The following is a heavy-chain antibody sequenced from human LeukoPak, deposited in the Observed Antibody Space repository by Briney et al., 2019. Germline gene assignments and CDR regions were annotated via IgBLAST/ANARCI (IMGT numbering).Heavy chain of an antibody. Sequence: SETLSLTCTVSGGSISSYYWSWIRQPPGKGLEWIGYIYYSGSTNYNPSLKSRVTISVDTSKNQFSLKLSSVTAADTAVYYCARGPRYGSVARGYYYYMDVWGKGTTVTVSS. CDR1: GGSISSYY. CDR2: IYYSGST. CDR3: ARGPRYGSVARGYYYYMDV. V-gene: IGHV4-59*01. D-gene: IGHD3-10*01. J-gene: IGHJ6*03.